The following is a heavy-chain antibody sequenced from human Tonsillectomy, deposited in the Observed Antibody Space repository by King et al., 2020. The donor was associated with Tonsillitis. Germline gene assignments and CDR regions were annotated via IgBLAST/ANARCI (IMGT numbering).Heavy chain of an antibody. V-gene: IGHV3-11*01. CDR2: ISSSRSYI. CDR1: GYTFRDYD. CDR3: ARDRWPAIGFHDDPTSGAGAFDH. J-gene: IGHJ4*02. Sequence: HVQLVESGGGLVKPGGSLRLSCAASGYTFRDYDMSWIRQAPGKGLEWIAFISSSRSYIYHADSVKGRFTISRDNVMNSLYLQMNSLRAEDTAVYYCARDRWPAIGFHDDPTSGAGAFDHWGQGTLVAVSS. D-gene: IGHD3-3*01.